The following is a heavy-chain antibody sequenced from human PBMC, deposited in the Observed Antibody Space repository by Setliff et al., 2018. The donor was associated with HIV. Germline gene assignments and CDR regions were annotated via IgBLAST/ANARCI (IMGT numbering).Heavy chain of an antibody. Sequence: KTSETLSLTCAVYGESFSAFSWGWIRQSPGKGLEWIGTVYQSGATFYNPSLKSRVTISMDTSKNDFSLRLTSVTAADTAVYYCARLAREEYCRGRTCYPNWFDPWGPGTLVTVSS. J-gene: IGHJ5*02. V-gene: IGHV4-38-2*01. CDR2: VYQSGAT. D-gene: IGHD2-15*01. CDR1: GESFSAFS. CDR3: ARLAREEYCRGRTCYPNWFDP.